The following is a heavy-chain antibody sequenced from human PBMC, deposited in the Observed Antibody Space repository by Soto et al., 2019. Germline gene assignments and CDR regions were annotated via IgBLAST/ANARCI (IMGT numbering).Heavy chain of an antibody. V-gene: IGHV1-69*01. Sequence: VQLVQSGAEVKKPGSSVQVACQASGGTFSSYSISCVRQAPGQGLEWMGGIIPIFGTANYAQQFQGRVTINADESTSTAYMALISLSSEDTAVYYCARDYGDPSRFGPWGQGTLVTVSS. CDR3: ARDYGDPSRFGP. D-gene: IGHD4-17*01. CDR1: GGTFSSYS. J-gene: IGHJ5*02. CDR2: IIPIFGTA.